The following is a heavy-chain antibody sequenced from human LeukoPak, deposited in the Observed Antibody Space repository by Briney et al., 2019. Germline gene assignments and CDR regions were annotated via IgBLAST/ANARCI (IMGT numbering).Heavy chain of an antibody. CDR1: GFTFSSYA. V-gene: IGHV3-23*01. Sequence: PGGSLRLSCAASGFTFSSYAMSWVRQAPGKGLEWVSAISGSGGSTYYADSVKGRFTISRDNSKNSLYLQMNSLRTEDTALYYCTKGDWQLVNCWGQGTLVTVSS. D-gene: IGHD6-6*01. CDR3: TKGDWQLVNC. CDR2: ISGSGGST. J-gene: IGHJ4*02.